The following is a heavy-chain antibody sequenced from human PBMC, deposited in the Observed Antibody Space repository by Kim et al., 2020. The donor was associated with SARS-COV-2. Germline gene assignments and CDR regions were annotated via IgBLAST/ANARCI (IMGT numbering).Heavy chain of an antibody. J-gene: IGHJ4*02. D-gene: IGHD6-13*01. CDR1: GFTFSSYG. Sequence: GGSLRLSCAASGFTFSSYGMHWVRQAPGKGLEWVAVISYDGSNKYYADSVKGRFTISRDNSKNTLYLQMNSLRAEDTAVYYCAKDFSLAAAGIDYWGQGTLVTVSS. CDR2: ISYDGSNK. CDR3: AKDFSLAAAGIDY. V-gene: IGHV3-30*18.